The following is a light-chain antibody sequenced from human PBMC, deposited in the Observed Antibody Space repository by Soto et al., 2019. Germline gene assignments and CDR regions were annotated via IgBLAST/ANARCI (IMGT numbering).Light chain of an antibody. Sequence: VLTQPASVSGSPGQSITISCPGTSSDVGSYNLVSWYQQHPGKAPKLMIYEVSKRPSGVSNRFSGSKSGNTASLTISGLQAEDEADYCCCTYTGSSFYVFGSGTKVT. CDR3: CTYTGSSFYV. CDR1: SSDVGSYNL. V-gene: IGLV2-23*02. CDR2: EVS. J-gene: IGLJ1*01.